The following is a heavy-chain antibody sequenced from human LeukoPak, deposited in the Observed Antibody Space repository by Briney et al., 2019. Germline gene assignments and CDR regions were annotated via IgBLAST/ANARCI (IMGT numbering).Heavy chain of an antibody. J-gene: IGHJ4*02. V-gene: IGHV3-9*01. CDR1: GFTFDDYA. Sequence: GRSLRLSCAASGFTFDDYAMHWVRQAPGKGLEWVSGISWNSGSIGYADSVKGRFTISRDNAKNSLYLQMNSLRAEDTALYYCANDIGGRWLQLPGYWGQGTLVTVSS. CDR3: ANDIGGRWLQLPGY. D-gene: IGHD5-24*01. CDR2: ISWNSGSI.